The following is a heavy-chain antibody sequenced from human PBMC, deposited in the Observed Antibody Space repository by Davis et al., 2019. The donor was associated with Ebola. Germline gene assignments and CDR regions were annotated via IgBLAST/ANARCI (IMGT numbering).Heavy chain of an antibody. D-gene: IGHD3-22*01. Sequence: GGSLRLSCAASGFTFSSYSMNWVRQAPGKGLEWVSSISSSSSYIYYADSVKGRFTISRDNAKNSLYLQMNSLRAEDTAVYYCARASMSAYSSGLDYWGQGTLVTVSS. CDR1: GFTFSSYS. CDR2: ISSSSSYI. J-gene: IGHJ4*02. V-gene: IGHV3-21*01. CDR3: ARASMSAYSSGLDY.